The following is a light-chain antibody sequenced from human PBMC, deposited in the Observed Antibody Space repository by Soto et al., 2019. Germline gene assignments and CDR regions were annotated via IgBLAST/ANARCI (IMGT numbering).Light chain of an antibody. J-gene: IGKJ2*01. Sequence: DIQMTQSPSSLSASVGDRVTITCRASQSISSYLNWYQQKPRKAPKLLIYAASSLQSGVPSRFSGSGSVSDFTLTISSLQPEDFATYYCQQSYSTHTFGQWTKLEI. CDR3: QQSYSTHT. CDR1: QSISSY. V-gene: IGKV1-39*01. CDR2: AAS.